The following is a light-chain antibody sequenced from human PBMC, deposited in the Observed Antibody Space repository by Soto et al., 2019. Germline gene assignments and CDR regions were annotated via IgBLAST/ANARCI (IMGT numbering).Light chain of an antibody. CDR1: SSNIGAGFD. V-gene: IGLV1-40*01. J-gene: IGLJ1*01. CDR3: QSYDSSLSVDV. Sequence: QSVLTQPPSVSGAPGQRVTFSCTVSSSNIGAGFDVHWYQQLPGTAPKLLIYGNNNRPSGVPDRFSGSKSGASASLAIAGLEAEDEADYYCQSYDSSLSVDVFGTGTKVTVL. CDR2: GNN.